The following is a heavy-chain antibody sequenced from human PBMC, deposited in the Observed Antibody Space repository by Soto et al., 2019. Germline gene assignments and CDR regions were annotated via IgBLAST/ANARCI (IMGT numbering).Heavy chain of an antibody. CDR2: IWYDGSNK. V-gene: IGHV3-33*01. J-gene: IGHJ6*02. CDR3: ARDLSQYSSGWAYYYYGMDV. D-gene: IGHD6-19*01. CDR1: GFTFSSYG. Sequence: QVQLVESGGGVVQPGRSLRLSCAASGFTFSSYGMHWVRQAPGKGLEWVAVIWYDGSNKYYADSVKGRFTISRDNSKNTPYLQMNSLRAEDTAVYYCARDLSQYSSGWAYYYYGMDVWGQGTTVTVSS.